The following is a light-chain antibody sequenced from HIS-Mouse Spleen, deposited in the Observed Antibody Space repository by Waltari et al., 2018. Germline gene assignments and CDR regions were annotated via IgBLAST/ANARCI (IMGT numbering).Light chain of an antibody. CDR3: QQRSNWPT. CDR2: DAS. J-gene: IGKJ4*01. CDR1: QSVSSY. Sequence: EIVLTQSPATLSLSPGERATLPCRASQSVSSYLAWYQQKPGQAPRLLIYDASNRATGIPARFSGSGSGTDFTLTISSLEPEDFAVYYCQQRSNWPTFGGGTK. V-gene: IGKV3-11*01.